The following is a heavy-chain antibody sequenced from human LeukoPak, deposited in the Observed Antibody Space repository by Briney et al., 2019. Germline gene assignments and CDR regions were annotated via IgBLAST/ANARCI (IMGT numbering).Heavy chain of an antibody. CDR1: GGFIRGYY. CDR3: ARGYYDSSGYYLAAY. Sequence: SETLSLTCTVSGGFIRGYYWSWLRQPPGKGLEWIGYIYYSGSTNYNPSLKSRVTLSVDTSKNQFSLKLTSVTAADTAVYYCARGYYDSSGYYLAAYWGQGTLVTAS. J-gene: IGHJ4*02. D-gene: IGHD3-22*01. V-gene: IGHV4-59*01. CDR2: IYYSGST.